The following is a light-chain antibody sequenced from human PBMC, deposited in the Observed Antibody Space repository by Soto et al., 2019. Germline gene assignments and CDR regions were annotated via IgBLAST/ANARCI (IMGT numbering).Light chain of an antibody. J-gene: IGLJ1*01. V-gene: IGLV2-14*01. CDR2: EVS. CDR1: SSDVGGYNY. Sequence: ALTQPASVYGSPGQSITISCTGTSSDVGGYNYVSWYQQHPGKAPKLMIYEVSNRPSGVSNRFSGSKSGNTASLTISGLQPEDEADYYCSSYTSSSGVFGTGTKVTVL. CDR3: SSYTSSSGV.